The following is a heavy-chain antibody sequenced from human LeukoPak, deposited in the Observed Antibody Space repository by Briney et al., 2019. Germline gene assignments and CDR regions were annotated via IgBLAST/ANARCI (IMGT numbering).Heavy chain of an antibody. D-gene: IGHD5-18*01. CDR3: ARDAHFPTAMVTFDY. CDR1: GGSFSGYY. V-gene: IGHV4-34*01. J-gene: IGHJ4*02. Sequence: PSETLSLTCGVYGGSFSGYYWSWIRQPPGKGLEWIGSIYYSGSTYYNPSLKSRVTISVDTSKNQFSLKLSSVTAADTAVYYCARDAHFPTAMVTFDYWGQGTLVTVSS. CDR2: IYYSGST.